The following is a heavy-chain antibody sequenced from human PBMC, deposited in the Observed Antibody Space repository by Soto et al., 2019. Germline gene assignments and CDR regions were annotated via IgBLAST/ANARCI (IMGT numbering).Heavy chain of an antibody. D-gene: IGHD1-26*01. Sequence: QVQLQESGPGLVKPSQTLSLTCTVSGGSISSGDYYWSWIRQPPGNGLEWIAYIHNSVSTHYNPSLKSRVTISVDTSKNQFSLKLSSVTAADTAVYYCARSRYSGSYFFDYWGQGILVTVSS. CDR1: GGSISSGDYY. CDR2: IHNSVST. J-gene: IGHJ4*02. V-gene: IGHV4-30-4*01. CDR3: ARSRYSGSYFFDY.